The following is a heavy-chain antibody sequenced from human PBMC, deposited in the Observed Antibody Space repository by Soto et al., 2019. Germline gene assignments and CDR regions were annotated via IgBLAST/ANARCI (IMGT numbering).Heavy chain of an antibody. CDR3: ARTSRFDC. Sequence: QVQLQQWGAGLLKPSETLSLTCAVYCGSFSGYYWSWIRQPPGKGLEWIGEINHSGSTNYNPSLXSXVXXSVDPSKTQFSLKLSSVTAADPAVYYCARTSRFDCWGQGTLVTVSS. J-gene: IGHJ4*02. V-gene: IGHV4-34*01. CDR2: INHSGST. CDR1: CGSFSGYY. D-gene: IGHD6-6*01.